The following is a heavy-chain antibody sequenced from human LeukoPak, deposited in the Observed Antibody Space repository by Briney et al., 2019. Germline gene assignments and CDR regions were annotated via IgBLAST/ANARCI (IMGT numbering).Heavy chain of an antibody. CDR2: IWYEGTNK. D-gene: IGHD6-19*01. CDR1: GFTFSDYG. J-gene: IGHJ4*02. V-gene: IGHV3-33*01. CDR3: ARTRYNSGGGDY. Sequence: PGGSLRLSCAASGFTFSDYGMHWVRQAPGKGLEWVAVIWYEGTNKYYADSVEGRFTISRDNSKNTLYLQMNSLRAEDTAVYYCARTRYNSGGGDYWGRGTPVTVSP.